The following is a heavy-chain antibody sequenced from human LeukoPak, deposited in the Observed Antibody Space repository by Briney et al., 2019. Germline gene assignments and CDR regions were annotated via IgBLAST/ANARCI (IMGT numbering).Heavy chain of an antibody. D-gene: IGHD3-10*01. CDR2: ISAYNGNT. J-gene: IGHJ3*02. CDR3: ARVVYTYGHRDAFDI. Sequence: ASVKVSCTTSGYTFNNYGISWVRQTPGQGLEWMGWISAYNGNTNYAQKFQGRVTITTDISTSTAYMELRSLRSDDTAVYYVARVVYTYGHRDAFDIWGQGTTVTVSS. CDR1: GYTFNNYG. V-gene: IGHV1-18*01.